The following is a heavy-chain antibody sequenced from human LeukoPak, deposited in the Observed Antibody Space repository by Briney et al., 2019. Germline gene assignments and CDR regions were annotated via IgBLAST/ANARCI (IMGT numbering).Heavy chain of an antibody. CDR3: ARDFHYYDSSGYQNSEYFQH. Sequence: PGGSLRLSCAASGFTFSSYAMSWVRQAPGKGLEWVSAISGSGGSTYYADSVKGRFTISRDNSKNTLYLQMNSLRAEDTAVYYCARDFHYYDSSGYQNSEYFQHWGQGTLVTVSS. J-gene: IGHJ1*01. D-gene: IGHD3-22*01. CDR1: GFTFSSYA. V-gene: IGHV3-23*01. CDR2: ISGSGGST.